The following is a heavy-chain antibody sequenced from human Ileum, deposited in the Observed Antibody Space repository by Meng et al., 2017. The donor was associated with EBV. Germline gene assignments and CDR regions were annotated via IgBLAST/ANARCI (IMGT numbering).Heavy chain of an antibody. CDR3: ASNGDEVDY. CDR1: GYTFINNG. V-gene: IGHV1-18*01. J-gene: IGHJ4*02. CDR2: ISTFNGNT. Sequence: QVQLFVSGVEVMQLGASVKVSFKASGYTFINNGFSWVRQAPGQGLEWMGWISTFNGNTNYAQKFQGRLTVTTDTSTNTAYMELRNLRSDDTAVYYCASNGDEVDYWGQGTLVTVSS. D-gene: IGHD4-17*01.